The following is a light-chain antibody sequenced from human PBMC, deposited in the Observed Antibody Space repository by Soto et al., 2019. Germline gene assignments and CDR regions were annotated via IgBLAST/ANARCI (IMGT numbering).Light chain of an antibody. CDR2: EVS. Sequence: QSALTQPPSASGSPGQSVTISCTGTSSDVGGYNYVSWYQQHPGKAPKHMIYEVSERPSGVSDRFSGSKSGNTASLTVSGLQADDEADYYCSSYAGSNNLVFGGGTKLTVL. CDR1: SSDVGGYNY. CDR3: SSYAGSNNLV. J-gene: IGLJ3*02. V-gene: IGLV2-8*01.